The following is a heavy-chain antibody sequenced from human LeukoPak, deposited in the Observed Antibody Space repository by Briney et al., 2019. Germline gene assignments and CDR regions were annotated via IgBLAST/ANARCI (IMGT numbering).Heavy chain of an antibody. J-gene: IGHJ6*03. D-gene: IGHD2-21*01. CDR3: AKDDWDTRYYYYMDV. Sequence: GGSLRLSCAASGFTFSSYGMHWVRQAPGKGLEWVAVISYDGSNKYYADSVKGRFTISRDNSKNTLYLQMNSLRAEDTAVYYCAKDDWDTRYYYYMDVWGKGTTVTVSS. V-gene: IGHV3-30*18. CDR1: GFTFSSYG. CDR2: ISYDGSNK.